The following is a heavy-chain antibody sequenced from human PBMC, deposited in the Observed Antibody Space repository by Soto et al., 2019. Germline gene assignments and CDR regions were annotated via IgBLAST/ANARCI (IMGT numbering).Heavy chain of an antibody. CDR2: ISGSGGST. Sequence: EVQLLESGGGLVQPGGSLRLSCAASGFTFSSYAMNWVRQAPGKGLEWVSVISGSGGSTYYADSVKGRFTISRDNSKNTQYLQMNSLRADDTAVYYCASRSSGWYLDYWGQGTLVTVSS. CDR3: ASRSSGWYLDY. CDR1: GFTFSSYA. J-gene: IGHJ4*02. D-gene: IGHD6-19*01. V-gene: IGHV3-23*01.